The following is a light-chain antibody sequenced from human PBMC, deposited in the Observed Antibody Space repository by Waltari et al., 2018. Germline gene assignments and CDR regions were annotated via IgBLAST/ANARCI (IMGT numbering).Light chain of an antibody. V-gene: IGLV3-21*02. CDR3: QVWDSTSDHHVI. J-gene: IGLJ2*01. Sequence: SYVLTQPRSLSVAPGQTAMITCGGNNIRSHNVHWYQHKSGQAPVLVIYDDSDRPSGIPERFSGSKSWNTAILTISRVEAGDEAAYYCQVWDSTSDHHVIFGGGTKLTVL. CDR1: NIRSHN. CDR2: DDS.